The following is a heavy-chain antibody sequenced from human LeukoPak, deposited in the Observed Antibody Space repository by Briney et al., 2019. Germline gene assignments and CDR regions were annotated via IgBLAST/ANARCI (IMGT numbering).Heavy chain of an antibody. CDR3: ARVMLLWFGETGNAFDI. CDR1: GFTFSDHY. Sequence: GGSLRLSCAASGFTFSDHYMDWVRQAPGKGLEWVGRTRNKANSYTTEYAASVKGRFTISRDDSKNSLYLQMNSLKTEDTAVYYCARVMLLWFGETGNAFDIWGQGTMVTVSS. V-gene: IGHV3-72*01. J-gene: IGHJ3*02. CDR2: TRNKANSYTT. D-gene: IGHD3-10*01.